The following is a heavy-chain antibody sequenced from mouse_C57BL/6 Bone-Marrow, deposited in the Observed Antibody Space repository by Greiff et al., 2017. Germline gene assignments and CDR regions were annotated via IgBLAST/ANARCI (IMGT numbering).Heavy chain of an antibody. V-gene: IGHV14-4*01. CDR3: TTLPYYYGFAY. CDR1: GFNIKDDY. Sequence: VQLKQSGAELVRPGASVKLSCTASGFNIKDDYMHWVKQRPEQGLEWIGWIDPENGDTAYASKFQGKATITADTSSNTAYLQLSSLTSEDTAVYYCTTLPYYYGFAYWGQGTLVTVSA. CDR2: IDPENGDT. J-gene: IGHJ3*01. D-gene: IGHD1-1*01.